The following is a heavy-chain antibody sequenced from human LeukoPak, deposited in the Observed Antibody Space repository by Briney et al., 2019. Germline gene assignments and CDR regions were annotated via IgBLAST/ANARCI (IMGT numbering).Heavy chain of an antibody. CDR3: ARVPGIFRTTTYYFDY. Sequence: GASVKVSCKASGYTFTSYDINWVRQATGQGLEWMGWMNPNSGNTGYAQKFQGRVTITRNTSISTAYMELSSLRSDDTAVYYCARVPGIFRTTTYYFDYWGQGTLVTVSS. V-gene: IGHV1-8*03. CDR2: MNPNSGNT. D-gene: IGHD3-3*01. J-gene: IGHJ4*02. CDR1: GYTFTSYD.